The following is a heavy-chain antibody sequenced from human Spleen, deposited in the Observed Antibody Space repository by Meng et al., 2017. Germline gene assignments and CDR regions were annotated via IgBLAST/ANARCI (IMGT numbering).Heavy chain of an antibody. CDR3: ARGPTTMAHDFDY. CDR1: DDSISSYY. J-gene: IGHJ4*02. D-gene: IGHD4-11*01. V-gene: IGHV4-59*12. CDR2: IYHNGDT. Sequence: VRLQASGPVLVKPSETLSLTCTVSDDSISSYYWNWIRQPPGKGLEWIGFIYHNGDTNYNPSLKSRVTISVDTSKNQFSLKLSSVTAADSAVYYCARGPTTMAHDFDYWGQGTLVTVSS.